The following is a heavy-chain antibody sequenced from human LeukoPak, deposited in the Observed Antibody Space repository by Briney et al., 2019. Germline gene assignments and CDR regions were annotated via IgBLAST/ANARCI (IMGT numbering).Heavy chain of an antibody. CDR2: IYYSGST. CDR3: ARGIAAAGNTYDY. J-gene: IGHJ4*02. Sequence: SETLSLTCAVYGGSFSGHYWTWIRQTPGKGLEWIGYIYYSGSTYYNPSLKSRVTISVDTSKNQFSLKLSSVTAADTAVYYCARGIAAAGNTYDYWGQGTLVTVSS. V-gene: IGHV4-34*01. CDR1: GGSFSGHY. D-gene: IGHD6-13*01.